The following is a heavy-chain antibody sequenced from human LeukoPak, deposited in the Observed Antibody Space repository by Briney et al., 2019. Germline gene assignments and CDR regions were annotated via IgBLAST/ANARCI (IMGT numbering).Heavy chain of an antibody. D-gene: IGHD5-24*01. Sequence: ASVKVSCKASGYTFTSYNINWVRQATGQGLEWMGWMNPNSGNTAYAQKFQGRITMTRNTSINTAYMELSSLRSDDTALYYCARDHYVTSDGSWGQGTLVTVSS. CDR2: MNPNSGNT. CDR1: GYTFTSYN. J-gene: IGHJ5*02. CDR3: ARDHYVTSDGS. V-gene: IGHV1-8*01.